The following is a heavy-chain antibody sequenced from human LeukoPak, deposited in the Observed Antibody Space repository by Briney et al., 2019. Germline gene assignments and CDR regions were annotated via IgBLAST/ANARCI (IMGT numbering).Heavy chain of an antibody. CDR2: IYPGDPDT. D-gene: IGHD1-26*01. Sequence: GESLKISCKGSGYSFTNYWIAWVRQMPGKGLEWMGIIYPGDPDTIYSPSFEGQVTISVDRSITTTYLQWSSLKASDTAMYYCARRSGSYYYFDFCGQGTLVTVSS. CDR1: GYSFTNYW. J-gene: IGHJ4*02. V-gene: IGHV5-51*01. CDR3: ARRSGSYYYFDF.